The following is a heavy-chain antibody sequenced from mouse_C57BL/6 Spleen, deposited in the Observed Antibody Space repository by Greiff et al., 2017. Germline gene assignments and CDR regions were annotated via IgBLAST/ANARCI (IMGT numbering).Heavy chain of an antibody. CDR3: ASPDGSSYAWFAY. V-gene: IGHV1-53*01. J-gene: IGHJ3*01. Sequence: QVQLQQPGTELVKPGASVKLSCKASGYTFTSYWMHWVKQRPGQGLEWIGNINPSNGGTNYNEKFKSKATLTVDKYSSTAYMQLSSLTSEDSAVYYCASPDGSSYAWFAYWGQGTLVTVSA. CDR1: GYTFTSYW. D-gene: IGHD1-1*01. CDR2: INPSNGGT.